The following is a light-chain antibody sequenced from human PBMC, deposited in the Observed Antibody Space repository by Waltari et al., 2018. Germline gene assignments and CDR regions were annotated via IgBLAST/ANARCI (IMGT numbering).Light chain of an antibody. V-gene: IGKV3-15*01. Sequence: DIALTQSPATLSVSPGEGATLPCRASQSVSSNLAWYQQKPGQAPRLLIYGASTRATGIPARFSGSGSGTDFTLTISSMQSEDFAVYYCQQYKNWFWTFGQGTKVEI. CDR2: GAS. CDR3: QQYKNWFWT. J-gene: IGKJ1*01. CDR1: QSVSSN.